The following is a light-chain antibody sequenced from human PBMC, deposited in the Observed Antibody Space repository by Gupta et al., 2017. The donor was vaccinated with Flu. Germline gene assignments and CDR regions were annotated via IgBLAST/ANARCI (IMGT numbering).Light chain of an antibody. J-gene: IGKJ1*01. V-gene: IGKV1-17*01. CDR1: QGIGNA. CDR3: RQHNSYPQT. CDR2: AAS. Sequence: DIQMTQSPSSLSASVGDRVTITCRAGQGIGNALGWFQQKSGKAPQRLVYAASTLQGGVPSRFSGSGYGTEFTLTIDRLQPEDSATYYCRQHNSYPQTFGQGTKVEIK.